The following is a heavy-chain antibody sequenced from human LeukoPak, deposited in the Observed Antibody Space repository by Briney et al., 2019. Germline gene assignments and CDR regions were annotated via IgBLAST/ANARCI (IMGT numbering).Heavy chain of an antibody. V-gene: IGHV3-23*01. CDR3: AKGKNSVLENWFDP. CDR2: ISGSGGST. Sequence: GGSLRLSCAASGFTFSSYWMSWVRQAPGKGLEWVSAISGSGGSTYYADSVKGRFTISRDNSKNTLYLQMNSLRAEDTAVYYCAKGKNSVLENWFDPWGQGTLVTVSS. CDR1: GFTFSSYW. D-gene: IGHD2/OR15-2a*01. J-gene: IGHJ5*02.